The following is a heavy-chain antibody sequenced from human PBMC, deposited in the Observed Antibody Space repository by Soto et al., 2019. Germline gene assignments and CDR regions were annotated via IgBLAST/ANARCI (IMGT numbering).Heavy chain of an antibody. V-gene: IGHV3-66*01. J-gene: IGHJ6*02. Sequence: PGGSLRLSCAASGFDASVNFMTWVRQAPGKGLEWVTAINNAGTTFYADSVKGRFSISRDDSKNTLYLQMNSLRVGDTAMYYCVRENYYYGMDVWGQGTAVTVSS. CDR2: INNAGTT. CDR3: VRENYYYGMDV. CDR1: GFDASVNF.